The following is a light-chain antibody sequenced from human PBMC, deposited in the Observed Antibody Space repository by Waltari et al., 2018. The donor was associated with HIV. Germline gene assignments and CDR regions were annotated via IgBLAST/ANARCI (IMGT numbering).Light chain of an antibody. CDR1: TSHIETNY. J-gene: IGLJ2*01. CDR2: DNN. Sequence: QPVLTQPPSVSAAPGRSVTITCPGSTSHIETNYVSWYQQIPGTAPKLLIYDNNKRPSGIPERFSGSKSATSATLGITGLQTGDEAEYFCGTWDSSLNTPVFGGGSRLTVL. CDR3: GTWDSSLNTPV. V-gene: IGLV1-51*01.